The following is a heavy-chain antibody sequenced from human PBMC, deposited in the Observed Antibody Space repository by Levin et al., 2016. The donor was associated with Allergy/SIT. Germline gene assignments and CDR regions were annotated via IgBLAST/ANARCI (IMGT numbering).Heavy chain of an antibody. J-gene: IGHJ6*02. CDR3: ARDQLRYFDWPNTYYYGMDV. D-gene: IGHD3-9*01. V-gene: IGHV3-48*03. Sequence: RQPPGKGLEWVSYISSSGSTIYYADSVKGRFTISRDNAKNSLYLQMNSLRAEDTAVYYCARDQLRYFDWPNTYYYGMDVWGQGTTVTVS. CDR2: ISSSGSTI.